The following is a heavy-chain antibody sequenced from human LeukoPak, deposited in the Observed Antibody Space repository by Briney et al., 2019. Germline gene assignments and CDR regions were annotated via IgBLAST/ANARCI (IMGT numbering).Heavy chain of an antibody. CDR2: IYYTGST. V-gene: IGHV4-61*05. CDR1: DGSISSNNYY. D-gene: IGHD1-26*01. J-gene: IGHJ4*02. CDR3: ARTSGSYYLSPDY. Sequence: SETLSLTCTVSDGSISSNNYYWSWIRQPPGKGLEWIGYIYYTGSTNYNPSLKSRVTISADTSKNQFSLRLSSVTAADTAVYYCARTSGSYYLSPDYWGQGTLVTVSS.